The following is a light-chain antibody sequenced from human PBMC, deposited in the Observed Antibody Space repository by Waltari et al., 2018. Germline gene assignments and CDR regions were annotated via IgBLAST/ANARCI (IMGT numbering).Light chain of an antibody. J-gene: IGKJ2*01. CDR2: GVS. CDR1: KNIRTR. CDR3: QQSSHIPYT. V-gene: IGKV1-39*01. Sequence: DVQMTQSPSSLSASIADRVTITSRASKNIRTRLIWYQQKPGRAPKVLIYGVSKLQSGVPSRFTGAGYGTDFTLTISSPQPEDSATYYCQQSSHIPYTFGQGTKLEIK.